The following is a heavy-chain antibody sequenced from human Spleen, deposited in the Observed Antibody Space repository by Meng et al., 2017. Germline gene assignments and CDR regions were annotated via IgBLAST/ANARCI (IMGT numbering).Heavy chain of an antibody. J-gene: IGHJ4*02. CDR2: IYYSGST. CDR1: GGSISSSSYY. V-gene: IGHV4-39*07. D-gene: IGHD3-22*01. Sequence: SETLSLTCTVSGGSISSSSYYWGWIRQPPGKGLEWIGSIYYSGSTYYNPSLKSRVTISVDTSKNQFSLKLSSVTAADTDVYYCANRYYYDSSGYSLYWGQGTLVTVSS. CDR3: ANRYYYDSSGYSLY.